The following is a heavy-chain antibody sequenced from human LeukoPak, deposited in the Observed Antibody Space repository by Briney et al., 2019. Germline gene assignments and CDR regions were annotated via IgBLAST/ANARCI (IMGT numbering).Heavy chain of an antibody. CDR3: AREISSWYRTEGRFDP. Sequence: GRSLRLSCAASGFTFSNYWMSWVRQAPGKGLEWVANIKLDGSEKDYVDSVNGRFTISRDNAKNSLYLQMNSLRGEGTAVYYCAREISSWYRTEGRFDPWGQGTLVTVSS. CDR1: GFTFSNYW. CDR2: IKLDGSEK. V-gene: IGHV3-7*01. J-gene: IGHJ5*02. D-gene: IGHD6-13*01.